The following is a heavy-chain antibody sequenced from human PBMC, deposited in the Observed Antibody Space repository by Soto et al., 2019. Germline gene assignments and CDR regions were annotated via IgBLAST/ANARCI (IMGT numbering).Heavy chain of an antibody. J-gene: IGHJ5*02. CDR2: IYYSGST. V-gene: IGHV4-59*01. Sequence: PSETLSLTCTVSGGSISSYYWSWIRQPPGKGLEWIGYIYYSGSTNYNPSLKSRVTISVDTSKNQFSLKLSSVTAADTAVYYCAREGHALAAAGPRPNWFDPWGQGTLVTVSS. CDR3: AREGHALAAAGPRPNWFDP. CDR1: GGSISSYY. D-gene: IGHD6-13*01.